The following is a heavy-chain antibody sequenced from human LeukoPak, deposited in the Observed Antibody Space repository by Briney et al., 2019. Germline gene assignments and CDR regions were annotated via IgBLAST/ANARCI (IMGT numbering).Heavy chain of an antibody. CDR3: VKDIRRGYNFGYDQFAC. V-gene: IGHV3-30*02. D-gene: IGHD5-18*01. J-gene: IGHJ4*02. Sequence: GGSLRLSCAASGFIFSNYGMHWVRQAPGKGLEWVAFIQYNGTNKDYADSVKGRFTISRDNSKNTVSLQMNSLKPEDTALYYCVKDIRRGYNFGYDQFACWGQGTLVTVSS. CDR2: IQYNGTNK. CDR1: GFIFSNYG.